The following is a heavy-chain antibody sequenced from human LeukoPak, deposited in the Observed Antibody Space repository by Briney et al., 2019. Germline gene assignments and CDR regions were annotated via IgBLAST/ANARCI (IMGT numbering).Heavy chain of an antibody. CDR3: ARVGGYYDRSGYTNWFDP. D-gene: IGHD3-22*01. Sequence: SETLSLTCTVAGGSISTSSYSWGWIRQPPWKGLEGIVSIYYSGSTYYNPSLKSRVTIPVDTSTHQFSLTLRSVTAADTAVYYCARVGGYYDRSGYTNWFDPWGQGTLVTVSS. CDR2: IYYSGST. J-gene: IGHJ5*02. CDR1: GGSISTSSYS. V-gene: IGHV4-39*07.